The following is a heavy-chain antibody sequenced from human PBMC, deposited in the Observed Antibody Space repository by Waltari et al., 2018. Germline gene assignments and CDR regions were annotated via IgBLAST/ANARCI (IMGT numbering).Heavy chain of an antibody. CDR3: AREGDYGDYQGYYYYYMDV. CDR1: GGSISSSSYY. Sequence: QLQLQESGPGLVKPSETLSLTCTVSGGSISSSSYYWGWIRQPPGKGLEWIGSIYYRGSTNTNPSPKSRVTISVNTSKNQFSLKLSSVTAADTAVYYCAREGDYGDYQGYYYYYMDVWGKGTTVTVSS. V-gene: IGHV4-39*07. D-gene: IGHD4-17*01. J-gene: IGHJ6*03. CDR2: IYYRGST.